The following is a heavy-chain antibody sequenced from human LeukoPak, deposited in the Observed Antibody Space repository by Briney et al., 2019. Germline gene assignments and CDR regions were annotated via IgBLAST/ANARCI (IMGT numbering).Heavy chain of an antibody. Sequence: PSETLSLTCAVYGGSFSDYYWTWIRQPPGKGLEWIGEINHSGSTNYNPSLESRVTISVDTSKNQFSVKLRSVTAADSAVYYCARPRSQQLVEGDAFDIWGQGTKVTVSS. D-gene: IGHD6-13*01. V-gene: IGHV4-34*01. J-gene: IGHJ3*02. CDR1: GGSFSDYY. CDR3: ARPRSQQLVEGDAFDI. CDR2: INHSGST.